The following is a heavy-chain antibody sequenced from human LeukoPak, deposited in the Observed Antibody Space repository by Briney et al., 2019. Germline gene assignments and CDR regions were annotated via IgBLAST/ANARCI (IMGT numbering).Heavy chain of an antibody. Sequence: ASVKVSCKASGGTFSSYAISWVRQAPGQGLEWMGGIIPIFGTANYAQKLQGRVTITADESTSTAYMELSSLRSEDTAVYYCARSPYCSGGSCQSQRYYYYYMDVWGKGTTVTVSS. CDR3: ARSPYCSGGSCQSQRYYYYYMDV. CDR1: GGTFSSYA. J-gene: IGHJ6*03. CDR2: IIPIFGTA. V-gene: IGHV1-69*13. D-gene: IGHD2-15*01.